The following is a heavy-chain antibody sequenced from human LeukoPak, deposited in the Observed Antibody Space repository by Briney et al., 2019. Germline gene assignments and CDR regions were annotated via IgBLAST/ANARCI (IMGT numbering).Heavy chain of an antibody. CDR2: MYYGGNS. CDR1: GGSLSSVGYY. D-gene: IGHD3-22*01. V-gene: IGHV4-31*03. J-gene: IGHJ4*02. CDR3: ARVRVSSGHHPWYFDY. Sequence: SETLSLTCTDSGGSLSSVGYYWSWIRQFPGRDLEWIGYMYYGGNSYYNPSLKSRVNISVGTSKNQFSLKLNSGTAADTAVYYCARVRVSSGHHPWYFDYWGQGTLVTVTS.